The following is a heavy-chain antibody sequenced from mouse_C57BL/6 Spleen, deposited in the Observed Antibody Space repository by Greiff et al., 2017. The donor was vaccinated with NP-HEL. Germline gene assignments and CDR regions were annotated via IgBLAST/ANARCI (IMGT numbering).Heavy chain of an antibody. V-gene: IGHV14-1*01. Sequence: VQLQQSGAELVRPGASVKLSCTASGFNIKDYYMHWVKQRPEQGLEWIGRIDPEDGDTEYAPKFQGKATMTADTSSNTAYLQLSSLTSEDTAVYYCTKDYSNYVGWYFDVWGTRTTVTVSS. CDR3: TKDYSNYVGWYFDV. CDR1: GFNIKDYY. CDR2: IDPEDGDT. D-gene: IGHD2-5*01. J-gene: IGHJ1*03.